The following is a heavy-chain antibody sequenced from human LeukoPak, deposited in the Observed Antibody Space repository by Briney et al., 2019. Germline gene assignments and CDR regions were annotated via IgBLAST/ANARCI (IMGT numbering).Heavy chain of an antibody. D-gene: IGHD6-19*01. V-gene: IGHV3-48*01. CDR1: GFTFNRNN. CDR3: ARETILAVAGDF. CDR2: ISSTSITM. J-gene: IGHJ4*02. Sequence: GGSLRLSFAASGFTFNRNNMNWVRQAPGKGLEWVSYISSTSITMYYADSVKGRFTISRDNAKNSLYLQMNRLRADDTAVYYCARETILAVAGDFWGQGTLVTVSS.